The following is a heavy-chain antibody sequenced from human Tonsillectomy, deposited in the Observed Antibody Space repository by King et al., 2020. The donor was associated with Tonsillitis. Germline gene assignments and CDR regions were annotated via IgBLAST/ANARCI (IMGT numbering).Heavy chain of an antibody. D-gene: IGHD6-13*01. V-gene: IGHV4-59*08. J-gene: IGHJ5*02. CDR1: GGSIRSYY. Sequence: VQLQESGPGLVKPSETLSLTCAVSGGSIRSYYWSWILQPPGKGLEWSGYIYYSGTTNYNPSLKSRVTISVDTSMDQFSLRLSSVTAADTAVYYCARHIAAVGKGPLTLFAPWGQGTLVTVSS. CDR2: IYYSGTT. CDR3: ARHIAAVGKGPLTLFAP.